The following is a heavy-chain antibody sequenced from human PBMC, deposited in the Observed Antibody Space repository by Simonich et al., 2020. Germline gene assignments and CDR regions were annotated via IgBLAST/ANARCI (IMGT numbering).Heavy chain of an antibody. V-gene: IGHV3-7*01. D-gene: IGHD3-10*01. J-gene: IGHJ4*02. CDR3: ARDREVYGSGSYYNY. CDR2: RKQDGNSK. CDR1: GCTFSSYW. Sequence: EVQLVESGGGLVQPGGALRLSCAASGCTFSSYWMSWVRQAPGKGLEWEANRKQDGNSKHYVKPVKGRFTISRDNAKHSLYLQMNSLRAEDTAVYYCARDREVYGSGSYYNYWGQGTLVTVSS.